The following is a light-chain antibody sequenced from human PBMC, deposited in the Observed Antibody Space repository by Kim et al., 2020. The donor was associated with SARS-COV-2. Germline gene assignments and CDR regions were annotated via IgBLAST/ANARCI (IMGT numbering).Light chain of an antibody. Sequence: ASVGDIATSDCRASQGMSSYLASYQQQPGKRPNLLIYAASALQSGVPSRFSGSGSGTDFTLTISSLQPEDVATYYCQKCNSAPWTFGQGTKVDIK. CDR3: QKCNSAPWT. V-gene: IGKV1-27*01. CDR2: AAS. J-gene: IGKJ1*01. CDR1: QGMSSY.